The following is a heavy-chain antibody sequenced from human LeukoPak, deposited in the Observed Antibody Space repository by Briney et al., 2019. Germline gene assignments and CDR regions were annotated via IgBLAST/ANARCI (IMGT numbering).Heavy chain of an antibody. CDR2: IWNDGRNK. J-gene: IGHJ6*02. D-gene: IGHD3-10*01. V-gene: IGHV3-33*08. CDR3: VRGSGAYYYDMDV. Sequence: GGSLRLSCAASGFTFSSYAMSWVRQAPGKGLEWVAVIWNDGRNKYYADFVKGRFTISRDNSKNTLYLQMNSLRVEDTAVYYCVRGSGAYYYDMDVWGQGTTVTVSS. CDR1: GFTFSSYA.